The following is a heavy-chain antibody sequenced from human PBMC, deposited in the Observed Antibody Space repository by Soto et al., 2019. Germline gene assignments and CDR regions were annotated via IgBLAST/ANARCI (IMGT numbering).Heavy chain of an antibody. D-gene: IGHD1-20*01. CDR2: ITGTGGNT. V-gene: IGHV3-23*01. CDR1: GFSFSTYA. J-gene: IGHJ4*02. Sequence: EVQLLESGGGLVQPGGSLRLSCAASGFSFSTYAMSWVRQAPGRELKWVSSITGTGGNTYYADSVKGRFTISRDNSRNTLYLQMDSLRAEDTAIYYCAKVVTGSSDYWGQGTLVTVSS. CDR3: AKVVTGSSDY.